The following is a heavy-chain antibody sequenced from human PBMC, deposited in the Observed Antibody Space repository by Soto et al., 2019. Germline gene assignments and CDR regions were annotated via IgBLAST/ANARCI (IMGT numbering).Heavy chain of an antibody. CDR2: IYYSGST. D-gene: IGHD4-17*01. Sequence: SETLSLTCTVSGGSISSYYWSWIRQPPGKGLEWIGYIYYSGSTNYNPSLKSRVTISVDTSKNQFSLKLSSVTAADTAVYYCARQIRYGVGGVLGDYYYGMDVWGQGTTVTVSS. CDR1: GGSISSYY. J-gene: IGHJ6*02. CDR3: ARQIRYGVGGVLGDYYYGMDV. V-gene: IGHV4-59*01.